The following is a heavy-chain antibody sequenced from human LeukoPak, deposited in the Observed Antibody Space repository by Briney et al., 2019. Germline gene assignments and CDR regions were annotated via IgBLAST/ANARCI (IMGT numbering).Heavy chain of an antibody. CDR1: GGTFSSYA. D-gene: IGHD3-22*01. J-gene: IGHJ3*02. CDR3: ARAGDYYDSSGYYVPNAFDI. Sequence: SVKVSCKASGGTFSSYAISWVRQAPGQGLEWMGGIIPIFGTANYAQKFQGRVTITADESTSTAYMELSSLRSEDTAVYYCARAGDYYDSSGYYVPNAFDIWGQGTMVTVSS. CDR2: IIPIFGTA. V-gene: IGHV1-69*13.